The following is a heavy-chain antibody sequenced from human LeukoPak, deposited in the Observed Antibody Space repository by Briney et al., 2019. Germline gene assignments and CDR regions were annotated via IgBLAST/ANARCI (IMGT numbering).Heavy chain of an antibody. CDR3: AKSNGYGLIDI. CDR1: GGSISSYY. CDR2: IFYSGST. V-gene: IGHV4-59*12. Sequence: SETLSLTCTVSGGSISSYYWSWVRQPPGKALEWIGNIFYSGSTYYSPSLKSRVTISLDTSRNQFSLKLNSVTAADTAVYYCAKSNGYGLIDIWGQGTMVTVSS. J-gene: IGHJ3*02. D-gene: IGHD3-22*01.